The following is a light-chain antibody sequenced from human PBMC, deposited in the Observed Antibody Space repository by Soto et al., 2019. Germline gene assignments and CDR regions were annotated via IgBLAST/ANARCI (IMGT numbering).Light chain of an antibody. CDR2: DVS. Sequence: QSALTQPASVSGSPGQSITISCTGTSSDVGSYEYVSWYQQHPGKAPKLMIHDVSDRPSGVSNRFSGSKSGNTASLTISGLQAEDEANYYCGSYTSSSTVIFGGGTKVTVL. J-gene: IGLJ2*01. V-gene: IGLV2-14*03. CDR1: SSDVGSYEY. CDR3: GSYTSSSTVI.